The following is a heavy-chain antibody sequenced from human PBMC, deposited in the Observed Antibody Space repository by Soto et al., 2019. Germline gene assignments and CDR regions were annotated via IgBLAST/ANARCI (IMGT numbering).Heavy chain of an antibody. V-gene: IGHV1-2*04. J-gene: IGHJ6*02. CDR1: GYTFTGYY. CDR3: ARSVGSIAAGTPREGDYYYYGMDV. Sequence: GASVKVSCKASGYTFTGYYMHWVRQAPGQGLEWMGWINPNSGGTNYAQKFQGWVTMTRDTSISTAYMELSRLRSDDTAVYYCARSVGSIAAGTPREGDYYYYGMDVWGQGTTVTVSS. D-gene: IGHD6-13*01. CDR2: INPNSGGT.